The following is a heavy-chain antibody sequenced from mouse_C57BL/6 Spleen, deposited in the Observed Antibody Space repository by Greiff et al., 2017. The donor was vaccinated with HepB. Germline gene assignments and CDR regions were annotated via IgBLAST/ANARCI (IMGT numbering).Heavy chain of an antibody. D-gene: IGHD1-1*01. J-gene: IGHJ2*01. CDR1: GYTLTSYW. Sequence: QVQLQQPGAELVKPGASVKMSCKASGYTLTSYWITWVKQRPGQGLEWIGDIYPGSGSTNYNEKFKSKATLTVDTSSSTAYMQLSSLTSEDSAVYYGARYHCGSSSYYFYYWGQGTTLTVSS. CDR3: ARYHCGSSSYYFYY. CDR2: IYPGSGST. V-gene: IGHV1-55*01.